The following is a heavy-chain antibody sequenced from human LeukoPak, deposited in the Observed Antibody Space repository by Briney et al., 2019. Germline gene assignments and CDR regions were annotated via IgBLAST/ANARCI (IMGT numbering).Heavy chain of an antibody. D-gene: IGHD3-22*01. CDR2: FDPEDGET. V-gene: IGHV1-24*01. CDR1: GYTLTELS. CDR3: ARHPYYDSRGYYVY. Sequence: ASVKVSCKVSGYTLTELSMHWVRQAPGKGLEWMGGFDPEDGETIYAQKFQGRVTMTEDTSTDTAYMELSSLRSDDTAIYYCARHPYYDSRGYYVYWGQGTLVTVSS. J-gene: IGHJ4*02.